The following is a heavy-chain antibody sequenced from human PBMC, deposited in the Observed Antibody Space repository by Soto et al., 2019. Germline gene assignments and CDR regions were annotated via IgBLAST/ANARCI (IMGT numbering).Heavy chain of an antibody. J-gene: IGHJ4*02. Sequence: SETLSLTCTVSGGSIISSSYYWVWIRQPPGKGLEWIGSIYYSGSTYYNPSLKSRVTISVDTSKNQFSLKLSSVTAADTAVYYCARVIAASGTSYYFDYWGQGTVVTVS. CDR1: GGSIISSSYY. D-gene: IGHD6-25*01. CDR2: IYYSGST. V-gene: IGHV4-39*07. CDR3: ARVIAASGTSYYFDY.